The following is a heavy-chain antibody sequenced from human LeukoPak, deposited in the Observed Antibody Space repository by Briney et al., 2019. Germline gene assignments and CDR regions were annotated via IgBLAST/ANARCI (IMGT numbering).Heavy chain of an antibody. J-gene: IGHJ4*02. D-gene: IGHD3-16*01. CDR1: GFSFSGCA. CDR2: ISGIDT. Sequence: GGSLRLSCSASGFSFSGCAMTWVRRAPGKGLEWVSSISGIDTYYADSVKGRFTISRDNSKSTLYLQMNSLRDEDTGVYYCAKDAYKFGPRVLEFWGQGSWVTVSS. V-gene: IGHV3-23*01. CDR3: AKDAYKFGPRVLEF.